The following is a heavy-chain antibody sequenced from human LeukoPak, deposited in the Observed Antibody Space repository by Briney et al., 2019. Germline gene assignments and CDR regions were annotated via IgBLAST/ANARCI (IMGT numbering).Heavy chain of an antibody. Sequence: PGGSLRLSCAASGFTFSSYAMHWVRQAPGKGLEWVAVISYDGSNKYYADSVKGRFTISRDNSKNTLYLQMNSLRAEDTAVYYCAKVSWNSPRDYWGQGTLVTVSS. D-gene: IGHD1/OR15-1a*01. CDR1: GFTFSSYA. CDR3: AKVSWNSPRDY. CDR2: ISYDGSNK. V-gene: IGHV3-30*04. J-gene: IGHJ4*02.